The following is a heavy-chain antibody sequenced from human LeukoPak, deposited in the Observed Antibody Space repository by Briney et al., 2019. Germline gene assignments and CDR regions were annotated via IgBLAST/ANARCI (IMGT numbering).Heavy chain of an antibody. Sequence: GGSLRLSCAASGFTFSSYAMSWVRQAPGKGLEWVSAISGSGGSTYYADSVKGRFTISRDNSKNTLYLQMNSLRAEDAAVYYCASSSYLLYFDYWGQGTLVTVSS. CDR3: ASSSYLLYFDY. CDR1: GFTFSSYA. J-gene: IGHJ4*02. CDR2: ISGSGGST. D-gene: IGHD2-21*01. V-gene: IGHV3-23*01.